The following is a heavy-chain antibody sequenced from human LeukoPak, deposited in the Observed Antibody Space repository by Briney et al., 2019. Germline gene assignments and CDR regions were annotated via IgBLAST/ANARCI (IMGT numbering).Heavy chain of an antibody. D-gene: IGHD6-6*01. Sequence: SETLSLTCLVYGWSFSGYYWSWIRQPPGKGLEWIGYIYYSGSAYYNPSLKSRVNISVDTSKNQFALKLRSVTAADTAVYYCARYYSSSPGGQYYYCYYYMDVWGKGTTVTVSS. J-gene: IGHJ6*03. CDR3: ARYYSSSPGGQYYYCYYYMDV. V-gene: IGHV4-59*06. CDR1: GWSFSGYY. CDR2: IYYSGSA.